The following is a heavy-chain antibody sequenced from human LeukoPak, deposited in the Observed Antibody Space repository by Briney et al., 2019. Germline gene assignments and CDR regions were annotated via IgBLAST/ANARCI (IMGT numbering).Heavy chain of an antibody. Sequence: ASVKVSCKASGYTFTGYYMHWVRQAPGQGLEWMGWINPNSGGTNYAQRFQGRVTMTRDTSISTAYMELSRLRSDDTAVYYCARAPGMAYCGGDCYTSGAYYYYMDVWGKGTTVTVSS. D-gene: IGHD2-21*02. CDR2: INPNSGGT. CDR3: ARAPGMAYCGGDCYTSGAYYYYMDV. V-gene: IGHV1-2*02. CDR1: GYTFTGYY. J-gene: IGHJ6*03.